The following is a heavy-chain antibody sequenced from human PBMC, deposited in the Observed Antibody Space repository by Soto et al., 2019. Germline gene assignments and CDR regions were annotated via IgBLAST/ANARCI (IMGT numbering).Heavy chain of an antibody. J-gene: IGHJ3*02. V-gene: IGHV1-69*13. D-gene: IGHD3-22*01. Sequence: GASVKVSCKASGGTFSSYAISWVRQAPGQGLEWMGGIIPIFGTANYAQKFQGRVTITADESTSTAYMELSSLRSEDTAVYYCARDYGGYDADYYDSSGYGVAFDIWGQGTMVTVSS. CDR1: GGTFSSYA. CDR2: IIPIFGTA. CDR3: ARDYGGYDADYYDSSGYGVAFDI.